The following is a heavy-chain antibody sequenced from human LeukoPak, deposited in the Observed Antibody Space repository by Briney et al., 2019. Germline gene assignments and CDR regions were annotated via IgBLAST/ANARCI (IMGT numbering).Heavy chain of an antibody. V-gene: IGHV3-23*01. Sequence: GGSLRLSCAASGFTFSSYAMNWVRQAPGRGLEWVSGFSGSGGTTYYADSVKGRFTISRDNSKNTLYLQVNSLRAEDTAVYYCANGNRCTSPNCLGYYYFYMDVWGKGTTVTVSS. D-gene: IGHD2-8*01. CDR1: GFTFSSYA. CDR2: FSGSGGTT. J-gene: IGHJ6*03. CDR3: ANGNRCTSPNCLGYYYFYMDV.